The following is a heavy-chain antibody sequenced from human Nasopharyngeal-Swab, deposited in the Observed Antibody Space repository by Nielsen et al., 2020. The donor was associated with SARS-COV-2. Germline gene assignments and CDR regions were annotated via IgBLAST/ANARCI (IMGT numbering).Heavy chain of an antibody. CDR2: IYYSGST. CDR1: DGSISSSSYY. V-gene: IGHV4-39*07. J-gene: IGHJ6*03. D-gene: IGHD3-22*01. Sequence: LETLSLTCTVSDGSISSSSYYWGWIRQPPGKGLGWIGSIYYSGSTYYNPSLKSRLTISVDTSKNQFSLKLSSVTAPDTAVYYCARVYYDSSGYYYYYYYYYMDVWGKGTTVTVSS. CDR3: ARVYYDSSGYYYYYYYYYMDV.